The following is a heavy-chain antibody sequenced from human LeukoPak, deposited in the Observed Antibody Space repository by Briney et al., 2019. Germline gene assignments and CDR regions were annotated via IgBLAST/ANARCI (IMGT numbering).Heavy chain of an antibody. D-gene: IGHD3-22*01. CDR2: VYHSGST. CDR1: GVSISSSNW. CDR3: ATYYDSSGYRFDY. V-gene: IGHV4-4*02. J-gene: IGHJ4*02. Sequence: SGTLSLTCAVSGVSISSSNWWSWIRQPPGKGLEWIGEVYHSGSTNYNPSLKSRVTMSVDKSKNQFSLNLNSVTAADTAVYYCATYYDSSGYRFDYWGQGTLVTVSS.